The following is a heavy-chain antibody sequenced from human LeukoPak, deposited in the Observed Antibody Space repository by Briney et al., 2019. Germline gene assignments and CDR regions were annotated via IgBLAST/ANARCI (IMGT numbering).Heavy chain of an antibody. CDR2: ISYDGSNK. D-gene: IGHD2-2*02. Sequence: PGRSLRLSCAASGFTFSSYAMHRVRQAPGKGLEWVAVISYDGSNKYYADSVKGRFTISRDNSKNTLYLQMNSLRAEDTAVYYCARGPQVVPAAISGYFDYWGQGTLVTVSS. CDR3: ARGPQVVPAAISGYFDY. V-gene: IGHV3-30-3*01. CDR1: GFTFSSYA. J-gene: IGHJ4*02.